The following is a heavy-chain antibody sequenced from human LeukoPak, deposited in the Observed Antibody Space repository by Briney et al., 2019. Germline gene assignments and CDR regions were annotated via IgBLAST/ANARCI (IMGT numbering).Heavy chain of an antibody. CDR3: ARDLVGAAGRPYYFDY. V-gene: IGHV1-69*13. CDR2: IIPIFGTA. D-gene: IGHD6-13*01. CDR1: GGTFSSYA. J-gene: IGHJ4*02. Sequence: SVKVSCKASGGTFSSYAISWVRQAPGQGLEWMGGIIPIFGTANYAQKFQGRVTITADESTSTAYMKLSSLRSEDTAVYYCARDLVGAAGRPYYFDYWGQGTLVTVSS.